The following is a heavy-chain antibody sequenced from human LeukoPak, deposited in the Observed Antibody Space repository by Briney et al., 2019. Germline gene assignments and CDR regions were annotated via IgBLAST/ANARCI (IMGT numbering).Heavy chain of an antibody. Sequence: ASVKVSCKASGYTFTSYGTSWVRQAPGQGLEWMGWISAYNGNTNYAQKLQGRVTMTTDTSTSTAYMELRSLRSDDTAVYYCARDASRYYYDSSGYYGYWGQGTLVTVSS. CDR2: ISAYNGNT. V-gene: IGHV1-18*01. CDR3: ARDASRYYYDSSGYYGY. J-gene: IGHJ4*02. D-gene: IGHD3-22*01. CDR1: GYTFTSYG.